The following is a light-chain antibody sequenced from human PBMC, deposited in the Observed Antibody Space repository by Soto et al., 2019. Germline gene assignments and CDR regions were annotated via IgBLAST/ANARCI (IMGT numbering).Light chain of an antibody. Sequence: DIQMTQSPSSLSASVGDRVTITCRASQIIGNYLNWYQQKPGKAPKFLIYAASTLQSGVPSRFSGSGSGTDFTLTIKSLQPEDFATYYYQQTYNTPFTVGRGTKVDIK. CDR3: QQTYNTPFT. CDR1: QIIGNY. CDR2: AAS. V-gene: IGKV1-39*01. J-gene: IGKJ3*01.